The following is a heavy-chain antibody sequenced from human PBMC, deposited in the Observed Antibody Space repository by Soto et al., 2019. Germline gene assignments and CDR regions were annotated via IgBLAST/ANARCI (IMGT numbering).Heavy chain of an antibody. J-gene: IGHJ4*02. D-gene: IGHD3-16*02. CDR3: ARGLDLGELSLYRGIDY. CDR1: GYTFTSYA. CDR2: INAGNGNT. Sequence: GASVKVSCKASGYTFTSYAMHWVRQAPGQRLEWMGWINAGNGNTKYSQKFQGRVTITRDTSASTAYMELSSLRSEDTAVYYCARGLDLGELSLYRGIDYWGQGTLVTVSS. V-gene: IGHV1-3*01.